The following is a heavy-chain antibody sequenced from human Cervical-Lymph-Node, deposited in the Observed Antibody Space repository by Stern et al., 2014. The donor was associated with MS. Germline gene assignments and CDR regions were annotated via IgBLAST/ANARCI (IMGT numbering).Heavy chain of an antibody. J-gene: IGHJ4*02. V-gene: IGHV1-69*01. D-gene: IGHD6-13*01. CDR3: VRDQGGIADT. CDR1: GGTFSTFE. CDR2: INHLLDTT. Sequence: VQLVESGAEVKKPGSSVKVSCKASGGTFSTFEISWVRQAPGQGLEWMGGINHLLDTTHYAQKVEGRATIVADESTNTVNMKLSSLRSEDTTVYCCVRDQGGIADTWGQGTQVTVSS.